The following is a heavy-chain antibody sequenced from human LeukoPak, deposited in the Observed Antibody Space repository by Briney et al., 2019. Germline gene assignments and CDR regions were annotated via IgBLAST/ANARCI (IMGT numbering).Heavy chain of an antibody. CDR1: GFTFSSYG. Sequence: PGRSLRLSCAASGFTFSSYGMHWVRQAPGKGLEWVAVISYDGSNKYYADSVKGRFTISRDNSKNTLYLQMNSLRSEDTAVYYCAVHGSGSYSVTDYWGQGTLVTVSS. J-gene: IGHJ4*02. CDR2: ISYDGSNK. D-gene: IGHD3-10*01. V-gene: IGHV3-30*03. CDR3: AVHGSGSYSVTDY.